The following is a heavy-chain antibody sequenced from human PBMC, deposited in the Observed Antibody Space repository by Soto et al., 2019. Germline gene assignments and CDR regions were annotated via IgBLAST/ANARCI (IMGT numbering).Heavy chain of an antibody. V-gene: IGHV4-39*01. D-gene: IGHD6-13*01. CDR3: ARQEVSSWYFDY. J-gene: IGHJ4*02. Sequence: SETLSLTCTVSGGSISSRSYYWGWIRHPPGKGLEWIGSIHYSGSTYYNPSLKSRVTISVDTSKNQFSLKLSSVTAADTAVYYCARQEVSSWYFDYWGQGTLVTVSS. CDR1: GGSISSRSYY. CDR2: IHYSGST.